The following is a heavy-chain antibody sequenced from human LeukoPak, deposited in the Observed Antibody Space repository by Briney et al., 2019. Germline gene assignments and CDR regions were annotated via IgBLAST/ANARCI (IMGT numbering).Heavy chain of an antibody. CDR1: GFTFDDYT. D-gene: IGHD6-19*01. J-gene: IGHJ3*02. Sequence: GGSLRLSCAASGFTFDDYTMHWVRQAPGKGLEWVSLISCDGDITYYADSVKGRFTISRDNSKNSLYLQMNSLKTEDTAFYYCAKEGSSGWLDAFDIWGQGTMVTVSS. V-gene: IGHV3-43*01. CDR2: ISCDGDIT. CDR3: AKEGSSGWLDAFDI.